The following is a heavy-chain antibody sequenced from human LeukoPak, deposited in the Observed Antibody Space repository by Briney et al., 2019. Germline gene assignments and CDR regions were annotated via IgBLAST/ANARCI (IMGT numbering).Heavy chain of an antibody. V-gene: IGHV4-59*11. Sequence: SETLSLTCTVPRGSISSHYWSWIRQPPGKRREGMGYIYYSGSTNYNPSLKSRVTISVDTSKNQFSLKLSSVTAADTAVYYCAREGRVGYYYYYMDVWGKGTTVTVSS. D-gene: IGHD5/OR15-5a*01. CDR3: AREGRVGYYYYYMDV. CDR2: IYYSGST. J-gene: IGHJ6*03. CDR1: RGSISSHY.